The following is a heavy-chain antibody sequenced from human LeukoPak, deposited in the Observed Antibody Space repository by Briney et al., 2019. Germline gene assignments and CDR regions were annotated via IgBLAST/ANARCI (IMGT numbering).Heavy chain of an antibody. D-gene: IGHD6-19*01. CDR2: ISTYNDNT. CDR3: ARAARGIAVAGFDY. CDR1: GYTFTSYD. Sequence: ASVKVPCKASGYTFTSYDIGWVRQAPGQGLEWMGWISTYNDNTNYAQKLQGRVTMTTDTSTSTAYMELRSLRSDDTAVYYCARAARGIAVAGFDYWGQGTLVTVSS. J-gene: IGHJ4*02. V-gene: IGHV1-18*01.